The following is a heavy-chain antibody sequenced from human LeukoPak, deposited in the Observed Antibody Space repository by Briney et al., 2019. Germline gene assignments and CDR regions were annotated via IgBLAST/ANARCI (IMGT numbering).Heavy chain of an antibody. CDR3: ARHHSGSYYYDWYFDL. V-gene: IGHV5-51*01. Sequence: GESLKISCKGSGYSFTSYWIGWVRQMPGKGLEWMGIIYPGDSDTRYSPSFQGQVTFSADKSISTAYLQWSSLKASDTAMYYCARHHSGSYYYDWYFDLWGRGTLVTVSS. CDR2: IYPGDSDT. CDR1: GYSFTSYW. J-gene: IGHJ2*01. D-gene: IGHD1-26*01.